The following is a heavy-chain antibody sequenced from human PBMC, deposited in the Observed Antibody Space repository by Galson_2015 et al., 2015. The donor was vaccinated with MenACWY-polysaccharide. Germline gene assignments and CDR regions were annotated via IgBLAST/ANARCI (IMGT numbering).Heavy chain of an antibody. CDR1: GFTFSDYW. CDR2: INSDGSGT. V-gene: IGHV3-74*01. D-gene: IGHD2-21*01. J-gene: IGHJ6*02. Sequence: SLRLSCAASGFTFSDYWMHWVRQAPGKGLVWVSRINSDGSGTSYADSVKGRFTISRDNAKNTLYLQMNSLRAEDTAVYYCARSYCDRTTCYGMDVWGQGTMVTVSS. CDR3: ARSYCDRTTCYGMDV.